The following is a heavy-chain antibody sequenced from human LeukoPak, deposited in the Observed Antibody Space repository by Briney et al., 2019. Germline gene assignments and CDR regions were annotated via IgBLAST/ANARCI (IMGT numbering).Heavy chain of an antibody. CDR3: ARLRGAMTPVTSDFDY. Sequence: SVPLSLTCTVSGGSISGSSYYWAWIRQPPGRGLECIRGGCYSGSAYYNPSLKSRVTISVDTSKNHFSLNLSSVTAADTAVYYCARLRGAMTPVTSDFDYWGQGTLVTVSS. CDR2: GCYSGSA. D-gene: IGHD4-17*01. J-gene: IGHJ4*02. V-gene: IGHV4-39*01. CDR1: GGSISGSSYY.